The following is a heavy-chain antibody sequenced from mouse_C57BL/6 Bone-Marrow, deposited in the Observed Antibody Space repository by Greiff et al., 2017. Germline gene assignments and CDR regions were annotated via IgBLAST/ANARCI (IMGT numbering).Heavy chain of an antibody. CDR3: ARNYYQDY. V-gene: IGHV5-17*01. CDR2: ISSGSSSL. J-gene: IGHJ2*01. CDR1: GFTFSDYG. D-gene: IGHD1-1*01. Sequence: VMLVESGGGLVKPGGSLKLSCAASGFTFSDYGMHWVRQAPEQGLEWVAYISSGSSSLYSADTVKGRFTISIDNAKNTLFLQMTSLRSEGTAMYYRARNYYQDYWGQGTTLTVSS.